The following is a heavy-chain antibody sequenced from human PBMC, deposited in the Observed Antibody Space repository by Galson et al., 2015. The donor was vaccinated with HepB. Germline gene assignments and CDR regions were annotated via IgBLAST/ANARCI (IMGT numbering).Heavy chain of an antibody. J-gene: IGHJ4*02. CDR1: GYTLTELS. CDR3: ITGLPTNKLLYFVWDHYFDC. Sequence: SVKVSCKVSGYTLTELSLHWVRQAPGKGLEWMGTFDPEDGETIYAQKFQGRVAMTDDTSTDTAYMELSSLRSEDTAVYYCITGLPTNKLLYFVWDHYFDCWGQGTLVTVSS. V-gene: IGHV1-24*01. CDR2: FDPEDGET. D-gene: IGHD3-9*01.